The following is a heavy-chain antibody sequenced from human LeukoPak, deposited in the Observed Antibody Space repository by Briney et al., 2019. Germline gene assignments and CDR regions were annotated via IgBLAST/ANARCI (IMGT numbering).Heavy chain of an antibody. D-gene: IGHD3-9*01. CDR2: INHSGST. V-gene: IGHV4-34*01. CDR3: ARAPRYFDWLFYDY. Sequence: SETLSLTCAVYGGSFSGYYWSWIRQPPGKGLEWIGEINHSGSTNYNPSLKSRVTISVDTSKNQFSLKLSSVTAADTAVYYCARAPRYFDWLFYDYWGQGTLVTVSP. J-gene: IGHJ4*02. CDR1: GGSFSGYY.